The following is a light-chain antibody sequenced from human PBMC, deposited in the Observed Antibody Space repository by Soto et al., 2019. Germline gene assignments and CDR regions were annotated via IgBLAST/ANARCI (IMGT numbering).Light chain of an antibody. CDR1: QTIGRY. V-gene: IGKV1-39*01. Sequence: DIQMTQSPSFLSASVGDRVTITCRASQTIGRYLNWYQQKPGKAPKLLIYASSSLQSGVPSRFIGSGSGTDFTLTISALQPEDFATYYCQQSYGTPLYTFGQGTKVETK. CDR2: ASS. CDR3: QQSYGTPLYT. J-gene: IGKJ2*01.